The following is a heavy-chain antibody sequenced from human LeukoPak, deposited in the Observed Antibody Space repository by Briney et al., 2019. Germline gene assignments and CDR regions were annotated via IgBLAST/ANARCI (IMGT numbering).Heavy chain of an antibody. J-gene: IGHJ4*02. D-gene: IGHD4-23*01. CDR2: IYYSGST. Sequence: SETLSLTCTVSGDSISSYYWSWIRQPPGKGLEWIGYIYYSGSTNYNPSLKSRVTISVDTSKNQFSLKLSSVTAADTAVYYCAGDGVPLYGGNVIDYWGQGTLVTVSS. V-gene: IGHV4-59*01. CDR3: AGDGVPLYGGNVIDY. CDR1: GDSISSYY.